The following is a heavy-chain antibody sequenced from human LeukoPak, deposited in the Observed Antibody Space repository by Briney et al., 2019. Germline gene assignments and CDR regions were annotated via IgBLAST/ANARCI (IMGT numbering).Heavy chain of an antibody. CDR1: GFTFIDYD. D-gene: IGHD6-13*01. CDR3: ARADGYSSSWYPDY. V-gene: IGHV3-13*01. J-gene: IGHJ4*02. Sequence: GGSLRLSCAASGFTFIDYDMHWVRQVIGKGLEWVSAIGIRGDTHYSGSVKGRFTISRENAESSLYLRMNSLRAEDTAVYYCARADGYSSSWYPDYWGQGTLVTVSS. CDR2: IGIRGDT.